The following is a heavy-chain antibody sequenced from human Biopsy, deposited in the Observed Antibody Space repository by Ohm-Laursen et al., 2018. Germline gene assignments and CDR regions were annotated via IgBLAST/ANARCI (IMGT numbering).Heavy chain of an antibody. CDR2: MSPNTGNT. Sequence: SSVKVSCKASGYTFTSHDINWVRQATGQGLEWMGWMSPNTGNTVYAQRFQDRVTMTSDTSTGTAYMELTSLTSDDAAVYFCARWETTLGRSLDSWGQGTLVAVSS. V-gene: IGHV1-8*01. D-gene: IGHD1-26*01. J-gene: IGHJ4*02. CDR3: ARWETTLGRSLDS. CDR1: GYTFTSHD.